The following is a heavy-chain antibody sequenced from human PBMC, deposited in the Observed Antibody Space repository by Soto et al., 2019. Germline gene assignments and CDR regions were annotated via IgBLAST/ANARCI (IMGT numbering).Heavy chain of an antibody. J-gene: IGHJ4*02. CDR3: ARDQNGSPHFDY. Sequence: AWETLSLTCTVSGASIRNYYWSWIRQPPGKGLEWIGFSYYSGSTNYNPSLNSRVTMSVDTSKNQFSLKLTSVTAADTAVYYCARDQNGSPHFDYWGQGILVNVSS. CDR1: GASIRNYY. D-gene: IGHD1-26*01. V-gene: IGHV4-59*01. CDR2: SYYSGST.